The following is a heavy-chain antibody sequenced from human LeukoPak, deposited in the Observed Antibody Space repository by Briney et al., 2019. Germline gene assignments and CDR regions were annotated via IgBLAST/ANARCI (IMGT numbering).Heavy chain of an antibody. V-gene: IGHV4-59*01. CDR2: IYYSGST. CDR3: VRGIAAEPFDY. Sequence: SETLSLTCTVSGGSISSYYWSWIRQPPEKGLEWIGYIYYSGSTNYNPSLKSRVTISVDTSKNQFSLKLSSVTAADTAVYYCVRGIAAEPFDYWGQGTLVTVSS. J-gene: IGHJ4*02. D-gene: IGHD6-13*01. CDR1: GGSISSYY.